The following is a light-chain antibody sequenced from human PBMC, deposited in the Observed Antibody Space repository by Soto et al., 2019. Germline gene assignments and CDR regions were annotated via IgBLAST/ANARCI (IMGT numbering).Light chain of an antibody. Sequence: EIVLTQSPATLSLSPGERATLSCRASQRVSIYLAWYQQRPGQTPRLLIYDISTRAAGIPARFSGSVFRTDYTLTISNLEPEDSAVYYCQQRFAGPNSFGGGTKVQI. J-gene: IGKJ4*01. CDR2: DIS. V-gene: IGKV3-11*01. CDR3: QQRFAGPNS. CDR1: QRVSIY.